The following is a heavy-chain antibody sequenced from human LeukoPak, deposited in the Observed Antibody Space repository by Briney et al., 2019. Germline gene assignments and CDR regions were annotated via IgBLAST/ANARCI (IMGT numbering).Heavy chain of an antibody. V-gene: IGHV1-2*02. Sequence: GASVKVSCKASGCTFTGYYMHWVRQAPGQGLEWMGWINPNSGGTNYAQKFQGRVTMTRDTSISTAYMELSRLRSDDTAVYYCAITYDFWSGYYLGPDYWGQGTLVTVSS. CDR3: AITYDFWSGYYLGPDY. D-gene: IGHD3-3*01. CDR1: GCTFTGYY. CDR2: INPNSGGT. J-gene: IGHJ4*02.